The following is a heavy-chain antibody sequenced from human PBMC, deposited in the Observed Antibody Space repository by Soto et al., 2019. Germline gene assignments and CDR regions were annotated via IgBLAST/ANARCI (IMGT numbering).Heavy chain of an antibody. J-gene: IGHJ4*02. CDR2: ITEQSPT. Sequence: QVPLVESGGGLVKPGSSLRLSCVVSGFTFSDFDMTWIRQGPGKGLEWISYITEQSPTNYSESVKGRFTISRDNARTLLYLQLDSLRVEDTALYSCARGPLLYVHWGQGTRVNVSS. CDR3: ARGPLLYVH. CDR1: GFTFSDFD. D-gene: IGHD2-15*01. V-gene: IGHV3-11*06.